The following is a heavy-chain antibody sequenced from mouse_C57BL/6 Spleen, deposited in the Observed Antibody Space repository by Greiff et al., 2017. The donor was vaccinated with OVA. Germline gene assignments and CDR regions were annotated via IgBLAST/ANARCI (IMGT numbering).Heavy chain of an antibody. CDR2: ISRGSSTI. V-gene: IGHV5-17*01. CDR1: GFTFSDYG. Sequence: EVKLLESGGGLAKPGGSLKLSCAASGFTFSDYGMHWVRQAPEKGLEWVAYISRGSSTIYYADTVKGRFTISRDNAKNTLFLQMTSLSSEDTAMYYCARTYYSTLYAMDDWGKGTSVTVSS. CDR3: ARTYYSTLYAMDD. D-gene: IGHD2-5*01. J-gene: IGHJ4*01.